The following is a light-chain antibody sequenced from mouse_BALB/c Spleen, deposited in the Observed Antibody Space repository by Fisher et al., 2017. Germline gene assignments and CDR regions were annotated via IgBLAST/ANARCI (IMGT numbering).Light chain of an antibody. CDR2: RAS. CDR3: QQSNEDPYT. Sequence: DIVLTQTPASLAVSLGQRATISRRASESVDSYGNSFMHWYQQKPGQPPKLLIYRASNLESGIPARFSGSGSRTDFTLNIHPVEEEDAATYYCQQSNEDPYTFGGGTKLEIK. CDR1: ESVDSYGNSF. J-gene: IGKJ2*01. V-gene: IGKV3-5*01.